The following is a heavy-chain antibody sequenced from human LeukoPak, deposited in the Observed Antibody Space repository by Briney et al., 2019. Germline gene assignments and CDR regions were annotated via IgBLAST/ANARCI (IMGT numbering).Heavy chain of an antibody. V-gene: IGHV3-15*01. D-gene: IGHD6-13*01. J-gene: IGHJ4*02. CDR3: TTDSEYSSSWYGLDY. CDR1: GFTFSNAW. CDR2: IKSKTDGGTT. Sequence: PGGSLRLSCAASGFTFSNAWMSWVRQAPGKGLEWVGRIKSKTDGGTTDYAAPVKGRFTISRDDSKNTLYLQMNSLKTEDTAVYYCTTDSEYSSSWYGLDYWGQGTLVTVSS.